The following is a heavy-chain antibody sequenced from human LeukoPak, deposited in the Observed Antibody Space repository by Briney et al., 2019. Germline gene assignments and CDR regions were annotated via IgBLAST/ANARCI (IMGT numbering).Heavy chain of an antibody. CDR2: ISSDGSNT. J-gene: IGHJ4*02. Sequence: PGGSLRLSWAVSGFTFSSGYMHWVRQPPVKGPVWVSRISSDGSNTIYADSVKGRFTISRDDARNTLYLQMNSLRDADTAVYYCARYTGGGVYWGQGTLVTVSS. CDR1: GFTFSSGY. D-gene: IGHD2-2*02. V-gene: IGHV3-74*01. CDR3: ARYTGGGVY.